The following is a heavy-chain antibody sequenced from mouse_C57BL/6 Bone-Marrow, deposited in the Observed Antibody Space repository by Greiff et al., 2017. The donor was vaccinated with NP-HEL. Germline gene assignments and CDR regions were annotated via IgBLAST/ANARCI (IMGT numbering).Heavy chain of an antibody. Sequence: QVQLQQPGAELIKPGASVKLSCKASGYTFTSYWMHWVKQRPGQGLEWIGMIHPNSGSTNYNEKFKSKATLTVDKSSSTAYMQLSSLTAEDSAVYYCARRGDGSSSAWFAYWGQGTLVTVSA. CDR2: IHPNSGST. CDR1: GYTFTSYW. V-gene: IGHV1-64*01. CDR3: ARRGDGSSSAWFAY. J-gene: IGHJ3*01. D-gene: IGHD1-1*01.